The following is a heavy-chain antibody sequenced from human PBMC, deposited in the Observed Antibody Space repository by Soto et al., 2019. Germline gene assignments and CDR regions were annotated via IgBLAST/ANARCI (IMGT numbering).Heavy chain of an antibody. J-gene: IGHJ6*02. CDR1: GGSISSYY. CDR3: ARGAGVLWFGELLYGNGMDV. D-gene: IGHD3-10*01. Sequence: SETLSLTCTVSGGSISSYYWSWIRQPPGKGLEWIGYIYYSGSTNYNPSLKSRVTISVDTSKNQFSLKLSLVTAAETAVYYCARGAGVLWFGELLYGNGMDVWGQGTTVTVSS. V-gene: IGHV4-59*01. CDR2: IYYSGST.